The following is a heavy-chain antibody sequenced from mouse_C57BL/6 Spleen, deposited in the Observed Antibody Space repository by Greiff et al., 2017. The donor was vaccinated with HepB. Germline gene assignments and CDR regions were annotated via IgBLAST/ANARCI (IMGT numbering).Heavy chain of an antibody. D-gene: IGHD1-1*01. CDR1: GYTFTSYW. CDR3: ARPYYQAFFDV. J-gene: IGHJ1*03. Sequence: QVQLKQPGAELVMPGASVKLSCKASGYTFTSYWMHWVKQRPGQGLEWIGEIDPSDSYTNYNQKFKGKSTLTVDKSSSTAYMQLSSLTSEDSAVYYCARPYYQAFFDVWGTGTTVTVSS. V-gene: IGHV1-69*01. CDR2: IDPSDSYT.